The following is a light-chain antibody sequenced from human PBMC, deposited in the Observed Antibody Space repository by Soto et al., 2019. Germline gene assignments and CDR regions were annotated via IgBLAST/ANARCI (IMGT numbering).Light chain of an antibody. CDR3: QKGSRTLT. Sequence: DIQMTQSPSSLSASVGDRVTITCRASQSIDRYLNWYQQKPGTATKLLISGASSLRSGVPSRFSGSGSGTDFTLTINSLQPEDFATYYCQKGSRTLTFGGGTKVDIK. J-gene: IGKJ4*01. CDR1: QSIDRY. CDR2: GAS. V-gene: IGKV1-39*01.